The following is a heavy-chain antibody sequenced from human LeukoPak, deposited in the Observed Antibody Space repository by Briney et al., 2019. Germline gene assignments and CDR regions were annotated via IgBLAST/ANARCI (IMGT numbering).Heavy chain of an antibody. CDR3: AKVKAFVVGANGYFDY. D-gene: IGHD1-26*01. Sequence: QAGGSLRLSCAASGYTFSSYWMTWVRQAPGKGLEWVANIKLDVSETYYVDSVRGRFTISRDNTKNSLYLQMDSLRAEDTAVYYCAKVKAFVVGANGYFDYWGQGTLVTVSS. CDR2: IKLDVSET. V-gene: IGHV3-7*01. CDR1: GYTFSSYW. J-gene: IGHJ4*02.